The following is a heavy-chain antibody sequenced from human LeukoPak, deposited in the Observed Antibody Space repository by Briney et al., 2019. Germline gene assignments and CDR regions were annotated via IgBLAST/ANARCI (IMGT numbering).Heavy chain of an antibody. J-gene: IGHJ5*02. CDR2: IYYSGST. D-gene: IGHD2-8*01. Sequence: SETLSLTCTVSGGSISGSSYYWGWIRQPPGKGLEWIGSIYYSGSTYYNSSLKSRVTISVDTSKNQFSLKLSSVTAADTAVYYCAITCTWGQGTLVTVSS. CDR1: GGSISGSSYY. V-gene: IGHV4-39*01. CDR3: AITCT.